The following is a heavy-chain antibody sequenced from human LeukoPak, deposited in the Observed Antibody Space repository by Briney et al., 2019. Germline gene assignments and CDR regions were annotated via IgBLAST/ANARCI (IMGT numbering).Heavy chain of an antibody. D-gene: IGHD2-15*01. J-gene: IGHJ4*02. Sequence: GGSLRLSCAASRFTFSSYAMSWVRQAPGKGLEWVSAISGSGGSTYYADSVKGRFTISRDNSKNTLYLQINSLRAEDTAVYYCAKNIDYSCFSRLPCWGQGTLVTVSS. CDR1: RFTFSSYA. CDR2: ISGSGGST. V-gene: IGHV3-23*01. CDR3: AKNIDYSCFSRLPC.